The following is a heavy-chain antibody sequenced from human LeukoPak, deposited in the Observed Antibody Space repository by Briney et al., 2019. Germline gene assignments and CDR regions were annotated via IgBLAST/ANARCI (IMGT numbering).Heavy chain of an antibody. CDR1: GFTFSSYW. V-gene: IGHV3-74*01. CDR2: INSDGSST. Sequence: PGGSLRLSCAASGFTFSSYWMHWVRQAPGKGLVWVSRINSDGSSTGYADSVKGRFTISRDNAKNTLYLQMNSLRAKDTAVYYCARAAGKVAGIVFYYYYMDVWGKGTTVTVSS. CDR3: ARAAGKVAGIVFYYYYMDV. J-gene: IGHJ6*03. D-gene: IGHD6-19*01.